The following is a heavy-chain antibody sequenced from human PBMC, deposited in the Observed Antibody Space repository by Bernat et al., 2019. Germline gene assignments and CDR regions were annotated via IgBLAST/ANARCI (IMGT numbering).Heavy chain of an antibody. CDR2: ISSSSSTR. D-gene: IGHD3-10*01. V-gene: IGHV3-48*02. J-gene: IGHJ4*02. CDR1: GFTFSSYS. Sequence: EVQLVESGGGLVQPGGSLRLSCAASGFTFSSYSMNWVRQAPGKGLEWVSYISSSSSTRYYADSVKGRFTISRDNAKNSLYLQMNSLRDEDTAVYSCARHPRVSLWFGELGLDYWGQGTLVTVSS. CDR3: ARHPRVSLWFGELGLDY.